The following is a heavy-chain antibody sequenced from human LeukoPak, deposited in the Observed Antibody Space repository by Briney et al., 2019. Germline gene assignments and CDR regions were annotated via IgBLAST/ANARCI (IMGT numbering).Heavy chain of an antibody. J-gene: IGHJ4*02. D-gene: IGHD3-9*01. V-gene: IGHV4-59*01. CDR2: IYYSGST. CDR1: GGSISRYY. CDR3: ARGLAAGEFDY. Sequence: SETLSLTCTVSGGSISRYYWSWIRQPPGKALEWIGHIYYSGSTNSNPSLKSRVSMSVDTSKNQFSLKLSSVTAADTAVYYCARGLAAGEFDYWGQGTLVTVPS.